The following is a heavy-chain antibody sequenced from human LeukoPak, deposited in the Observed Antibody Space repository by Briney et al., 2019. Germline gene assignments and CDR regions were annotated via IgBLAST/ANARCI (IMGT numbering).Heavy chain of an antibody. CDR3: ARRGALEMATIVSET. CDR2: ISYDGSNK. D-gene: IGHD5-12*01. CDR1: GFTFSSYA. V-gene: IGHV3-30-3*01. J-gene: IGHJ5*02. Sequence: PGRSLRLSCAASGFTFSSYAMHWVRQAPGKGLEWVAVISYDGSNKYYADSVKGRFTISRDNSKNTLYLQMNSLRAEDTAVYYCARRGALEMATIVSETWGQGTLVTVSS.